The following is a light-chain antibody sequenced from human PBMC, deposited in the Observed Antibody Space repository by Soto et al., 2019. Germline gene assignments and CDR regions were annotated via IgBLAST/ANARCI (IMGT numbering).Light chain of an antibody. J-gene: IGKJ1*01. V-gene: IGKV1-5*03. Sequence: DIQMTQSPSTLSASVGDRVSITCRASQSISTWLAWYQQRPGKAPIVLIYKASSLEGGVPSRFSGSGSGTEFTLTITSLQPDDFATYYCQQYSNYPWTFGQGTKVEIK. CDR2: KAS. CDR3: QQYSNYPWT. CDR1: QSISTW.